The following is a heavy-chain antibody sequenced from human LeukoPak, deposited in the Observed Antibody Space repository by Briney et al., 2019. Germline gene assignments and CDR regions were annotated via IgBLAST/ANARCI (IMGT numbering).Heavy chain of an antibody. V-gene: IGHV1-2*06. CDR1: GYTFTGYY. CDR3: AAADYSNYSEPYYFDY. D-gene: IGHD4-11*01. J-gene: IGHJ4*02. Sequence: GASVKVSCKASGYTFTGYYVHWVRQAPGQGLEWMGRINPNSGGTNYAQKFQGRVTMTRDTSISTAYMELSSLRSEDTAVYYCAAADYSNYSEPYYFDYWGQGTLVTVSS. CDR2: INPNSGGT.